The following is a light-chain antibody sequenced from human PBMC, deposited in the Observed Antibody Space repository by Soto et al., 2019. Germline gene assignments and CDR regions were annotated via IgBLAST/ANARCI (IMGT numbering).Light chain of an antibody. CDR2: EVN. CDR3: SSYAGSHSYV. V-gene: IGLV2-8*01. J-gene: IGLJ1*01. Sequence: QSALTQPPSASGSPGQSVTISCTGTSSDVGGYNYVSWYQQHPGKAPKVMIYEVNKRPSGVPDRFSGSKSGNTASLTVSGLQAEDEADYYCSSYAGSHSYVFGTGTKLTVL. CDR1: SSDVGGYNY.